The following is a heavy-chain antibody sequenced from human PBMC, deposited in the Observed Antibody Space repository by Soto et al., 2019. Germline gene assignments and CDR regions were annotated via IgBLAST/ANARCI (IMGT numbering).Heavy chain of an antibody. CDR1: GFTFTSYG. CDR2: IRGDGGQT. V-gene: IGHV3-23*01. CDR3: ARDVGLDSDPFFAY. J-gene: IGHJ4*02. Sequence: GSLRLSCTASGFTFTSYGMGWVRQAPGKVLQWVSTIRGDGGQTHYTDSVKGRFSISRDNSKNTVYQQIDSLRAEATAMYFCARDVGLDSDPFFAYWGQGXQVTVYS. D-gene: IGHD3-9*01.